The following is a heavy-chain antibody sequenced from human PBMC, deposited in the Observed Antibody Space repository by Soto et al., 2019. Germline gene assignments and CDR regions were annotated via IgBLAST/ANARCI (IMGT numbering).Heavy chain of an antibody. CDR1: GFTFSTYG. CDR3: ARGLKPEPEVRAFIDS. D-gene: IGHD2-2*01. Sequence: GGSLRLSCAASGFTFSTYGMHWVRQAPGKRPEYVSAINSDGSRTYYADSVEGRFTISRDNSKNTLYLQMGSLRPDDMALYYYARGLKPEPEVRAFIDSWGQGTLVTVSS. J-gene: IGHJ4*02. CDR2: INSDGSRT. V-gene: IGHV3-64*02.